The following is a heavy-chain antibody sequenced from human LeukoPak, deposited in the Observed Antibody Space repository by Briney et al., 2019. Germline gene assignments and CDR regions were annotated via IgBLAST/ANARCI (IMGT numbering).Heavy chain of an antibody. V-gene: IGHV4-59*01. J-gene: IGHJ3*02. D-gene: IGHD1-26*01. CDR3: ARDRVVGAPGAFDT. Sequence: PSETLSLTCTVSGGSISSYYWSWIRQPPGKGLEWIGYIYYSGSTNYNPSLKSRVTISVDTSENQFSLKLSSVTAADTAVYYCARDRVVGAPGAFDTWGQGTMVTVSS. CDR2: IYYSGST. CDR1: GGSISSYY.